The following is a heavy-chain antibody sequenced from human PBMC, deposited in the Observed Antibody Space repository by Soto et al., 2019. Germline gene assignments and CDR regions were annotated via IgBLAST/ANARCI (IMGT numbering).Heavy chain of an antibody. V-gene: IGHV3-7*05. CDR1: GFTFSNYW. CDR2: INQHGSDK. CDR3: TSGYTSGF. D-gene: IGHD6-19*01. Sequence: EEQLVESGGGSVQPGGSLRLSCAASGFTFSNYWVTWVRQAPGKGLEWVAAINQHGSDKYYVESLKGRFTISRDNAKNSVYLQLTSVRDEDTGKYYCTSGYTSGFWGQGTLVTVSS. J-gene: IGHJ4*02.